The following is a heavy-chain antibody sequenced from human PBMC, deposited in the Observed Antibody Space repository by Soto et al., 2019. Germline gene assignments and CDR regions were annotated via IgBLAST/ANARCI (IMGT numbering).Heavy chain of an antibody. J-gene: IGHJ5*01. V-gene: IGHV4-30-4*01. CDR1: GASIRSTDYY. D-gene: IGHD2-21*02. CDR2: VYYTGST. Sequence: SETLSLTCTVSGASIRSTDYYWSWIRQAPGKGLEWIGYVYYTGSTYYNPSLMSRLTISVDTSTNQFSLKLTSVTAADTAVYYCVSTASEGADAPHWLDRGGQGTQVTVSS. CDR3: VSTASEGADAPHWLDR.